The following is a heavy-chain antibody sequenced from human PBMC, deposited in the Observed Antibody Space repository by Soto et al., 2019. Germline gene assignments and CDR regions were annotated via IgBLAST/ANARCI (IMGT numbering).Heavy chain of an antibody. CDR2: IKGKTHNYAT. V-gene: IGHV3-73*02. CDR3: SRLGDVGRDNSALDV. CDR1: GFSFSDFA. J-gene: IGHJ6*02. Sequence: EVQLVESGGGLVQPGGSLKLSCAASGFSFSDFAIHWVRLASGKGLEWVGRIKGKTHNYATAFGVSVRGRFTLSRDDSKNTAYLQMSSLETEDTATYYCSRLGDVGRDNSALDVWGLGTTVLVSS. D-gene: IGHD1-26*01.